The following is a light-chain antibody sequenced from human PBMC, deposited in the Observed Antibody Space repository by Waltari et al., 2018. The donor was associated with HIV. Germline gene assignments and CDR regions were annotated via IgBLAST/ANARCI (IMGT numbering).Light chain of an antibody. Sequence: QSVLTQPPSASGTPGQRVTIPCSGSSSNIGSNYVNRYQQLPGTAPKLLIYRNNQRPSGVPDRFSGSKSGTSASLAISGLRSEDEADYYCAAWDGSLSVVVFGGGTKLTVL. J-gene: IGLJ2*01. V-gene: IGLV1-47*01. CDR1: SSNIGSNY. CDR2: RNN. CDR3: AAWDGSLSVVV.